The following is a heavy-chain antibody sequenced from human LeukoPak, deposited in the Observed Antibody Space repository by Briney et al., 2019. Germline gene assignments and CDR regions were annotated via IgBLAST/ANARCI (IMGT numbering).Heavy chain of an antibody. J-gene: IGHJ4*02. Sequence: GGSLRLSCAASGFTFSSCWMHWVRQAPGKGLVWVSRINSDGSSTSYADSVKGRFTISRDNAKNTLYLQMNSLRAEDTAVYYCARAGQFDYFDYWGQGTLVTVSS. V-gene: IGHV3-74*01. CDR3: ARAGQFDYFDY. CDR1: GFTFSSCW. D-gene: IGHD1-14*01. CDR2: INSDGSST.